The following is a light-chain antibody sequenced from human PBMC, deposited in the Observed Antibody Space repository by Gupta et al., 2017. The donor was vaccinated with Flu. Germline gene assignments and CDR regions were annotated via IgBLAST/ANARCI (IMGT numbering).Light chain of an antibody. J-gene: IGKJ4*01. CDR1: QSVSSY. CDR2: DAS. Sequence: EIVLTQSPAPLSLSPGERATLSCRASQSVSSYLAWYQQTPGQAPRLLIYDASNRATGLPARFSGSGSGTDFTLTISRLEPEDVTVYYCQQRSNGLTFGGGTKVEIK. CDR3: QQRSNGLT. V-gene: IGKV3-11*01.